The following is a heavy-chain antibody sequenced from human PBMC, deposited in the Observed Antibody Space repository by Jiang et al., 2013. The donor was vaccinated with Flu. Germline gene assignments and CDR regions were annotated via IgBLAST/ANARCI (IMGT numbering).Heavy chain of an antibody. Sequence: VQLLESGGGLVQPGGSLRLSCVASGFTFSTYEMNWVRQAPGKGLEWVSYISSGGGTIFYADSVKGRLTVSRDNAQNSVFLQMSSLRVEDTAVYYCARGISSGWDYYYYAMD. CDR1: GFTFSTYE. V-gene: IGHV3-48*03. CDR3: ARGISSGWDYYYYAMD. J-gene: IGHJ6*01. CDR2: ISSGGGTI. D-gene: IGHD6-25*01.